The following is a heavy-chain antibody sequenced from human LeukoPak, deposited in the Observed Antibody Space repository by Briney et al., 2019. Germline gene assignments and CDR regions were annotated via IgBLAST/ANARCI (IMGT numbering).Heavy chain of an antibody. Sequence: SETLSLTCTVSGGSISSYYWSWIRQPAGKGLERIGRIYTSGSTNYNTSLKSRVTMSVDTSKNQFSLKLSSVTAADTAVYYCARDQYYDILTGYYIGRYFDYWGQGTLVTVSS. D-gene: IGHD3-9*01. CDR3: ARDQYYDILTGYYIGRYFDY. CDR1: GGSISSYY. CDR2: IYTSGST. V-gene: IGHV4-4*07. J-gene: IGHJ4*02.